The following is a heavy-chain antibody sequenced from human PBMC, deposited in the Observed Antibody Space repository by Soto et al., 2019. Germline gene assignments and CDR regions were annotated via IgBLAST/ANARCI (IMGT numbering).Heavy chain of an antibody. Sequence: PSETLSLTCTVSGGSISSSSYYWGWIRQPPGKGLEWIGSIYYSGSTYYNPSLKSRVTISVDTSKNQFSLKLNSVTAADTAVYYCARHSPAISISDHWGQGTLVTVSS. CDR2: IYYSGST. CDR3: ARHSPAISISDH. V-gene: IGHV4-39*01. CDR1: GGSISSSSYY. J-gene: IGHJ4*02. D-gene: IGHD3-3*01.